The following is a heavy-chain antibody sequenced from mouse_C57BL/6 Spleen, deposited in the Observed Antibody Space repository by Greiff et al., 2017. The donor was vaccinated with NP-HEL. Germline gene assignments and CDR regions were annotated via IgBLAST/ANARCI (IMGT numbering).Heavy chain of an antibody. CDR2: IRNKANGYTT. Sequence: EVMLVESGGGLVQPGGSLSLSCAASGFTFTDYYMSWVRQPPGKALEWLGFIRNKANGYTTEYSASVKGRFTISRDNSQSILYLQMNALRAEDSATYYCARSYDGYSVYAMDYWGQGNSVTVSS. CDR3: ARSYDGYSVYAMDY. CDR1: GFTFTDYY. D-gene: IGHD2-3*01. J-gene: IGHJ4*01. V-gene: IGHV7-3*01.